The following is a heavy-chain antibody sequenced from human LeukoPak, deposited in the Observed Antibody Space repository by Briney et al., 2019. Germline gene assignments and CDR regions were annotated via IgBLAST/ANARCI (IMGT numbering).Heavy chain of an antibody. CDR2: IKQDGSEK. Sequence: GGSLRLSCAASGFTFSSYWMSWVRQTPGKGLEWVANIKQDGSEKYYVDSVKGRFTISRDNAKNSLYLQMNSLRAEDTAVYYCARFPFGSGTFLPFDYWGQGTPVTVSS. CDR1: GFTFSSYW. D-gene: IGHD3-10*01. CDR3: ARFPFGSGTFLPFDY. V-gene: IGHV3-7*01. J-gene: IGHJ4*02.